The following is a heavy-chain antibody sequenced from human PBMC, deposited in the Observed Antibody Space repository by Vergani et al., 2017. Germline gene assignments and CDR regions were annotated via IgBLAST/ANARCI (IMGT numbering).Heavy chain of an antibody. J-gene: IGHJ6*02. CDR2: ISNSGAST. D-gene: IGHD3-16*01. CDR1: GFTFSSYA. V-gene: IGHV3-23*01. Sequence: EVQLLESGGGLVQPGGSLRLSCAASGFTFSSYAMNWVRQAPGKGRVWVSGISNSGASTYYADSLKGRFTISRDNSKNTLYLQMNSLRAEDTAIYYCANDIMIKLLSTSYGMDVWGQGTTVTVSS. CDR3: ANDIMIKLLSTSYGMDV.